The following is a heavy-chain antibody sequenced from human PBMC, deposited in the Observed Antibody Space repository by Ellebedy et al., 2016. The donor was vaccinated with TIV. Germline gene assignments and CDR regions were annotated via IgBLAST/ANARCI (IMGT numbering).Heavy chain of an antibody. CDR2: ISYDGTYK. J-gene: IGHJ6*02. CDR1: GFTFGSYA. D-gene: IGHD3-10*01. Sequence: GESLKISCAASGFTFGSYAMNWVRQAPGKGLEWVAVISYDGTYKYDAESVKGRLTISRDNSKDTLYLQVNSLRAEDTAVYYCAKDRGNYGGAPYNGMDIWGQGTTVTVSS. V-gene: IGHV3-30*01. CDR3: AKDRGNYGGAPYNGMDI.